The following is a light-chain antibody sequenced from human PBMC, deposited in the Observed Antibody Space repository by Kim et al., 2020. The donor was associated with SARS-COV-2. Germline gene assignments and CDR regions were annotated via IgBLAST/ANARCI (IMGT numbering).Light chain of an antibody. CDR1: QNILYSSDNKNY. V-gene: IGKV4-1*01. J-gene: IGKJ1*01. CDR3: QQFYTLPRT. Sequence: DIVLTQSPDSLAVSLGERATIHCKSSQNILYSSDNKNYLAWYQQKSGQPPRLLMSWASTRDSGVPDRFSGSGSGTEFTLTISSLQAEDVAVYYCQQFYTLPRTFCQGTKVDIK. CDR2: WAS.